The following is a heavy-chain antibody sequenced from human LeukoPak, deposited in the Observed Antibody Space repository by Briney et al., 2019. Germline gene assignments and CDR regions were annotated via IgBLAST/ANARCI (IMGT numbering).Heavy chain of an antibody. CDR3: ARDSGEVPDY. J-gene: IGHJ4*02. D-gene: IGHD3-10*01. Sequence: SVTVSSKPSAYTFNSNYTHWVRQPPGQGLEWMGWINPNNGGTKYAQNFQGRVTMTRDTSISTAYMQLGRLRFDDTAVYYCARDSGEVPDYWGEGDLVSVSS. CDR2: INPNNGGT. CDR1: AYTFNSNY. V-gene: IGHV1-2*02.